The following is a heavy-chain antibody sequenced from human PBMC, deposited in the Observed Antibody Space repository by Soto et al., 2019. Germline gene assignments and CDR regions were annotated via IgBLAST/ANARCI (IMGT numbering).Heavy chain of an antibody. Sequence: GGSLRLSCAASGFTFSSYAMHWVRQAPGKGLEWVAVISYDGSNKYYADSVKGRFTISRDNSKNTLYLQMSSLRAEDTAVYYCAREPYDFWSGYRYYYGMDVWGQGTTVTVSS. J-gene: IGHJ6*02. CDR3: AREPYDFWSGYRYYYGMDV. V-gene: IGHV3-30-3*01. CDR2: ISYDGSNK. CDR1: GFTFSSYA. D-gene: IGHD3-3*01.